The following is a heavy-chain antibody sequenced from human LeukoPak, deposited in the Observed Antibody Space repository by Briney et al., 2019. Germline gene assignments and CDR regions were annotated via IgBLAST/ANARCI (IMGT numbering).Heavy chain of an antibody. CDR1: GFTLSSYS. CDR3: ARDGGPYYDTSGYTYYFDY. V-gene: IGHV3-21*01. CDR2: ISSSSSYI. Sequence: GSLRLSCAASGFTLSSYSMNWVRQAPGKGLEWVSSISSSSSYIYYADSVKGRFTISRDNAKNSLYLQMNSLRAVDTAVYYCARDGGPYYDTSGYTYYFDYWGQGTLVTVSS. J-gene: IGHJ4*02. D-gene: IGHD3-22*01.